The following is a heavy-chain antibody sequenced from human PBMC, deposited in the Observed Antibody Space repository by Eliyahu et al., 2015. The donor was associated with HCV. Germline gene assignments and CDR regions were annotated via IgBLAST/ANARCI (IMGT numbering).Heavy chain of an antibody. J-gene: IGHJ4*02. CDR2: ISGSGGST. D-gene: IGHD3-3*01. Sequence: EVQLLESGGGLVQPGGSLRLSCAASGFXLSNYAMSGVRQAPGKGLEWVSAISGSGGSTNYADSVKGRFTISRDNSKNTLYLQMNSLRAEDTAIYYCARKRDFWSGYYCDYWGQGTLVTVSS. CDR3: ARKRDFWSGYYCDY. CDR1: GFXLSNYA. V-gene: IGHV3-23*01.